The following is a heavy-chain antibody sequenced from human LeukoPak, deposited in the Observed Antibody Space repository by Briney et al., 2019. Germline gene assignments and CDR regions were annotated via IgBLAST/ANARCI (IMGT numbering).Heavy chain of an antibody. D-gene: IGHD3-16*01. CDR3: ARDKQHSYGRYFDH. V-gene: IGHV4-59*01. CDR2: MQSTGNS. J-gene: IGHJ4*02. CDR1: GDSISTYH. Sequence: SQTLSLTCTVSGDSISTYHWNWIRKPPGKGLECIGYMQSTGNSKYNPSLRSRVTMFIDTSKSQVALILSSVTAADTAVYYCARDKQHSYGRYFDHWGQGALVTVSS.